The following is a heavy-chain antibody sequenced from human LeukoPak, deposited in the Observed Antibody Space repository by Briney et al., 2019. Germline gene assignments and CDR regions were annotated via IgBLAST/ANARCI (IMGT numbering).Heavy chain of an antibody. Sequence: GGSLRLSCAASGFTVSSNYMSWVRQAPGKGLEWVSVIYSGVSTYYADSVKGRFTIPRDNSKNTLYLQMNSLRAEDTAVYYCARDSSGGAFDIWGQGTMVTVSS. J-gene: IGHJ3*02. D-gene: IGHD1-26*01. CDR1: GFTVSSNY. CDR2: IYSGVST. V-gene: IGHV3-53*01. CDR3: ARDSSGGAFDI.